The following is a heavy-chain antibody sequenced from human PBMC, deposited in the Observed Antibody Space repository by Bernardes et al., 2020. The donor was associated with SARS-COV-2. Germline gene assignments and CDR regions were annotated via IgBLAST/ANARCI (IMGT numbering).Heavy chain of an antibody. D-gene: IGHD6-13*01. CDR1: GYSIPNYW. V-gene: IGHV5-51*01. J-gene: IGHJ4*02. CDR3: ATSNVAAADKYYFDF. CDR2: IYPSEYDI. Sequence: GESLKISCQGSGYSIPNYWIAWVRQVPGKGLEWMGLIYPSEYDIRYSPSFQGQVTISADKSINTAYLQWYSLKASDTAIYYCATSNVAAADKYYFDFWGPGTLVTVSS.